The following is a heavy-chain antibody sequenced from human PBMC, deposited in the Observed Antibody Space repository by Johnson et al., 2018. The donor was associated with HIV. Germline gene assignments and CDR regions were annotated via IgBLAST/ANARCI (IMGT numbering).Heavy chain of an antibody. D-gene: IGHD7-27*01. J-gene: IGHJ3*01. CDR1: GFSFDDYG. V-gene: IGHV3-20*04. CDR3: ARDRSTQYSRRTVDFGCFDV. CDR2: VKWDGGST. Sequence: VQLVESGGGVVRPGGSLRLSCEGSGFSFDDYGMNWVRQGPGKGLEWVSGVKWDGGSTGYADSVKGRFSISRDNVKNSLYLQMKSLRDEDTDLYYCARDRSTQYSRRTVDFGCFDVWCQGTMVIVSS.